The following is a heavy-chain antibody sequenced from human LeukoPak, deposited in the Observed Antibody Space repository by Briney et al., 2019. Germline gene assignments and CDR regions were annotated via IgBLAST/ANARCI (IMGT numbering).Heavy chain of an antibody. Sequence: SETLSLTCTVSGGSISSNNYYWGWIRQPPGKGLEWIGYIYDSGSTNYNPSLKSRVTISVDTSKNQFSLKLSSVTAADTAVYYCACLTTADAFDIWGQGTMVTVSS. J-gene: IGHJ3*02. CDR1: GGSISSNNYY. D-gene: IGHD3-22*01. V-gene: IGHV4-61*05. CDR3: ACLTTADAFDI. CDR2: IYDSGST.